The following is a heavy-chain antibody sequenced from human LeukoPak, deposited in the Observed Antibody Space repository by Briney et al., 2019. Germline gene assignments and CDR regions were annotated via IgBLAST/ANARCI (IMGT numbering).Heavy chain of an antibody. CDR3: ARRHYYYMDV. CDR1: GDSISSDNYY. Sequence: SETLSLTCTVSGDSISSDNYYWTWIRQPPGKGLEWIGYIYHSGSTYYNPSLKSRVTISVDTSKNQFSLKLSSVTAADTAVYYCARRHYYYMDVWGKGTTVTVSS. CDR2: IYHSGST. V-gene: IGHV4-39*01. J-gene: IGHJ6*03.